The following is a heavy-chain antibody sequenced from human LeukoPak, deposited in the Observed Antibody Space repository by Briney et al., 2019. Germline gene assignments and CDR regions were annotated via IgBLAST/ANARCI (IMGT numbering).Heavy chain of an antibody. D-gene: IGHD2-21*01. Sequence: GGSLRLSCAASGFTLSSTWMHWVRQAPGKGLVWVSRLTRDGSDTTYADSVKGRFTTSRDNAKNSLYLQMNSLRAEDTAVYYCARETLNCGGDCYDLWGQGTLVTVSS. CDR1: GFTLSSTW. CDR3: ARETLNCGGDCYDL. V-gene: IGHV3-74*03. CDR2: LTRDGSDT. J-gene: IGHJ5*02.